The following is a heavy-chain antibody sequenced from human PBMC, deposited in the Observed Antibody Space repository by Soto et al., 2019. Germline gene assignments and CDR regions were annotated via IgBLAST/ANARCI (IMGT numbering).Heavy chain of an antibody. D-gene: IGHD2-2*01. CDR1: GFTFSSYA. J-gene: IGHJ6*02. V-gene: IGHV3-30-3*01. CDR2: ISYDGSNK. Sequence: SLRLSCAASGFTFSSYAMHWVRQAPGKGLEWVAVISYDGSNKYYADSVKGRFTISRDNSKNTLYLQMNSLRAEDTAVYYCARFPRDSTQYYYYYGMDVWGQGTTVTVSS. CDR3: ARFPRDSTQYYYYYGMDV.